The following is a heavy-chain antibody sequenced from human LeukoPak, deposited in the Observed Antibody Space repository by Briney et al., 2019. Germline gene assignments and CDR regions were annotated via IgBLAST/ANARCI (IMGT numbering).Heavy chain of an antibody. CDR1: GFTFGDYA. CDR3: TSEYDFWSGYYGDFDY. Sequence: GRSLRLSCTASGFTFGDYAMSWFRQAPGKGLEWVGFIRSKAYGGTTECAASVKGRFTISRDDSKSIAYLQMNSLKTEDTAVYYCTSEYDFWSGYYGDFDYWGQGTLVTVSS. CDR2: IRSKAYGGTT. J-gene: IGHJ4*02. D-gene: IGHD3-3*01. V-gene: IGHV3-49*03.